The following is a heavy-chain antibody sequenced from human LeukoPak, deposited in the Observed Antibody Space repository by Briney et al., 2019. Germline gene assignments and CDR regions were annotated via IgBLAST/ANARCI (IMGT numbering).Heavy chain of an antibody. CDR1: GGSFSDYY. Sequence: SGTLSLTCAVYGGSFSDYYWNWIRQPPGKGLEWIGEINHSGSTNYNPSLKSRVSISVDTSKNQFSLNVSSVTAADTAVYYCALEMATIPQAYWGQGTLVTVSS. CDR3: ALEMATIPQAY. J-gene: IGHJ4*02. CDR2: INHSGST. D-gene: IGHD5-24*01. V-gene: IGHV4-34*01.